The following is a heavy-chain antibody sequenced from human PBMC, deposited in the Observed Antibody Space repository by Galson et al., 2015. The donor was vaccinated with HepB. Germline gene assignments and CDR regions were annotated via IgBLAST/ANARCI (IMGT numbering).Heavy chain of an antibody. CDR2: IWYDGSNK. D-gene: IGHD1-26*01. V-gene: IGHV3-33*01. CDR1: GFTFSSYG. J-gene: IGHJ3*02. Sequence: SLRLSCAASGFTFSSYGMHWVRQAPGKGLEWVAVIWYDGSNKYYADSVKGRFTISRDNSKNTLYLQMSSLRAEDTAVYYCARAQYSGSYYAFDIWGQGTMVTVSS. CDR3: ARAQYSGSYYAFDI.